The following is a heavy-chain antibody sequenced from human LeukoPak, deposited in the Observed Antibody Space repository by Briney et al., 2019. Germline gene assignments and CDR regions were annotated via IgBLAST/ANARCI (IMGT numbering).Heavy chain of an antibody. CDR3: ARDGGGYSSSWYELDWFDP. V-gene: IGHV1-18*04. CDR1: GYSFTSYW. D-gene: IGHD6-13*01. Sequence: KRGESLKISCKGSGYSFTSYWIGWVRQAPGQGLEWMGWISAYNGNTNYAQKLQGRVTMTTDTSTSTAYMELRSLRSDDTAVYYCARDGGGYSSSWYELDWFDPWGQGTLVTVSS. J-gene: IGHJ5*02. CDR2: ISAYNGNT.